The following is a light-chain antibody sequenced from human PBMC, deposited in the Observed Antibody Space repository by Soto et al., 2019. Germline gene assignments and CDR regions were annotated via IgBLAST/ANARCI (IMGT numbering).Light chain of an antibody. V-gene: IGKV1-39*01. CDR3: QQSYSTPGT. CDR1: QSVSKY. Sequence: DLQMTQSPSSLSASVGDRVTITCRASQSVSKYLNWYQQNPGKAPKLLIYGAISLHSGVPSRFSGTGSGTYFTLNISKLQPEDFASYYCQQSYSTPGTFGQGTKVEIK. J-gene: IGKJ1*01. CDR2: GAI.